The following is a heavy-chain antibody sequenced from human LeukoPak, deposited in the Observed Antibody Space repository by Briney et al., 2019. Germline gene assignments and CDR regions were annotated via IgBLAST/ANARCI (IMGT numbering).Heavy chain of an antibody. CDR1: GYTFTSYG. CDR3: AKDRASYGILTGYHLRGNY. J-gene: IGHJ4*02. D-gene: IGHD3-9*01. CDR2: ISAYNGNT. V-gene: IGHV1-18*01. Sequence: ASVKVSCKASGYTFTSYGISWVRQAPGQGLEWMGWISAYNGNTNYAQKLQGRVTMTTDTSTSTAYMELRSLRSDDTAVYYCAKDRASYGILTGYHLRGNYWGQGTLVTVSS.